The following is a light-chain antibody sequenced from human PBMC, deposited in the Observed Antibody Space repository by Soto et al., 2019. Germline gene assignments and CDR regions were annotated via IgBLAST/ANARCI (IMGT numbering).Light chain of an antibody. CDR3: QKHNSAPYT. Sequence: DIQMTQSPSSLSASVGDRVTITCRASQAISNYLAWYQQKPGKGPKLLIYAASTLQSGVPSRFSGSGSGTDFTLTIRSLQPEDGATYYCQKHNSAPYTFGQGTKLESK. J-gene: IGKJ2*01. CDR2: AAS. V-gene: IGKV1-27*01. CDR1: QAISNY.